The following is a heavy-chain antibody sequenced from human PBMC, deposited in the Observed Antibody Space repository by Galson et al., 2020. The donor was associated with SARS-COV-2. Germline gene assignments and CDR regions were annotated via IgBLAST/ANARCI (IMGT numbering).Heavy chain of an antibody. CDR3: AKDIWRFGPPDYGMDV. CDR2: ISWHSGSI. D-gene: IGHD3-3*01. J-gene: IGHJ6*02. V-gene: IGHV3-9*01. Sequence: GGSLTLSCAASGFTFDDYAMHWVRQAPGKGLEWVSGISWHSGSIGYADSVKGRFTISRDNAKNSLYLQMNSLRAEDTALYYCAKDIWRFGPPDYGMDVWGQGTTVTVS. CDR1: GFTFDDYA.